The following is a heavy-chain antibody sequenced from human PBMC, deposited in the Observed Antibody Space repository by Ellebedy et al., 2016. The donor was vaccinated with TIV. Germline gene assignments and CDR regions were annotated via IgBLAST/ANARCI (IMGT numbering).Heavy chain of an antibody. CDR1: GGSISSYY. V-gene: IGHV4-59*01. Sequence: GSLRLSXTVSGGSISSYYWSWIRQPPGKGLEWIGYIYYSGSTNYNPSLKSRVTISVDTSKNQFSLKLSSVTAADTAVYYCARVVRRDGYISVFDYWGQGTLVTVSS. CDR3: ARVVRRDGYISVFDY. CDR2: IYYSGST. J-gene: IGHJ4*02. D-gene: IGHD5-24*01.